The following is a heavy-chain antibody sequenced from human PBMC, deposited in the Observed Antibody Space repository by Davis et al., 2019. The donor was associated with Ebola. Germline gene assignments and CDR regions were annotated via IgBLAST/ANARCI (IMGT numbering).Heavy chain of an antibody. D-gene: IGHD2-15*01. CDR1: GGTFSSYA. CDR2: IIPIFGTA. CDR3: ARERVGYCSGGSCSRFDY. J-gene: IGHJ4*02. V-gene: IGHV1-69*13. Sequence: SVKVSCKASGGTFSSYAISWVRQAPGQGLEWMGGIIPIFGTANYAQKFQGRVTITADESTSTAYTELSSLRSEDTAVYYCARERVGYCSGGSCSRFDYWGQGTLVTVSS.